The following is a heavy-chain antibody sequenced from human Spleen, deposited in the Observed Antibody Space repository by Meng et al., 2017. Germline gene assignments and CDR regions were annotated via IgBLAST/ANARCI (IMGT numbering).Heavy chain of an antibody. CDR3: ARDPAGYSSSWYPRYAFDI. CDR2: IKQDGSEK. V-gene: IGHV3-7*01. Sequence: GGSLRLSCAASGFTFSSYWMSWVRQAPGKGLEWVANIKQDGSEKYYVDSVKGRFTISRDNAKNSLYLQMNSLRAEDTAVYYCARDPAGYSSSWYPRYAFDIWGQGTMVTVSS. D-gene: IGHD6-13*01. CDR1: GFTFSSYW. J-gene: IGHJ3*02.